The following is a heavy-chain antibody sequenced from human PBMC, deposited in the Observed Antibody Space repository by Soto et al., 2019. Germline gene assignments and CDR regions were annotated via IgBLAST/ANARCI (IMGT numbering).Heavy chain of an antibody. CDR3: ARAGTTMVRGVISGWFDP. V-gene: IGHV4-59*01. Sequence: QVQLQESGPGLVKPSETLSLTCTVSGGSISSYYWSWIRQPPGKGLEWIGYIYYSGSTNYNPSRKSRFPRSVATSKNQFSLKLSSVTAADTAVYYCARAGTTMVRGVISGWFDPWGQGTLVTVSS. CDR2: IYYSGST. J-gene: IGHJ5*02. D-gene: IGHD3-10*01. CDR1: GGSISSYY.